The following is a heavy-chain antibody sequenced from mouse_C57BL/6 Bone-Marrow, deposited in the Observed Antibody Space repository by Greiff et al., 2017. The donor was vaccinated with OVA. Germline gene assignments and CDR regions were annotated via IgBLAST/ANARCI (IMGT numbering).Heavy chain of an antibody. J-gene: IGHJ4*01. CDR3: ALYYYFYSMDY. V-gene: IGHV1-81*01. D-gene: IGHD1-1*01. CDR2: IYPRSGNT. CDR1: GYTFTSYG. Sequence: VQLQQSGAELARPGASVKLSCKASGYTFTSYGISWVKQRTGQGLEWIGEIYPRSGNTYYNEKFKGKATLTADKSSSTAYMELRSLTAEDSAVYFCALYYYFYSMDYWGQGTSVTVSS.